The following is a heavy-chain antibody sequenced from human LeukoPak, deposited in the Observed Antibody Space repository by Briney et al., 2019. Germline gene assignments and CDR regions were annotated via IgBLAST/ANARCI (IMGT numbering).Heavy chain of an antibody. Sequence: PGGSLRLSCEVSGFTFSSYPMHWVRQAPGKGLEWAAVIANDGRDKHYADSAKGRFTISRDNSKNTLYLQMNSLRTEDTAVYYCARDHQIAAAVYYFDYWGQGTLVTVSS. D-gene: IGHD6-13*01. CDR3: ARDHQIAAAVYYFDY. V-gene: IGHV3-30*01. CDR1: GFTFSSYP. J-gene: IGHJ4*02. CDR2: IANDGRDK.